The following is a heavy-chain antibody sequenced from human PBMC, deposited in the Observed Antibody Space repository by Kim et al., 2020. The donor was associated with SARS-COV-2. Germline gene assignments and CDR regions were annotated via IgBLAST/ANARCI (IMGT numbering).Heavy chain of an antibody. CDR1: GYTLTELS. CDR3: ATVLDVPGIVGATKLDYFDY. Sequence: ASVKVSCKVSGYTLTELSMHWVRQAPGKGLEWMGGFDPEDGETIYAQKFQGRVTMTEDTSTDTAYMELSSLRSEDTAVYYCATVLDVPGIVGATKLDYFDYWGQGTLVTVSS. CDR2: FDPEDGET. J-gene: IGHJ4*02. D-gene: IGHD1-26*01. V-gene: IGHV1-24*01.